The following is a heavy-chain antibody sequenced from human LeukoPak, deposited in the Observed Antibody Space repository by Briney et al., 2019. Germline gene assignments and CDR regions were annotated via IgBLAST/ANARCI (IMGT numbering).Heavy chain of an antibody. CDR3: ARGFVLGAAKNYFDY. V-gene: IGHV3-30-3*01. Sequence: GRSLRLSCAASGFTFTNYALHWVRQAPGKGLEWVAVISYDGTNKYYADSVKGRFTISRDNSKNTLSLQMNSLRAEDTALYYCARGFVLGAAKNYFDYWGQGALVTVFS. CDR2: ISYDGTNK. CDR1: GFTFTNYA. J-gene: IGHJ4*02. D-gene: IGHD2-21*02.